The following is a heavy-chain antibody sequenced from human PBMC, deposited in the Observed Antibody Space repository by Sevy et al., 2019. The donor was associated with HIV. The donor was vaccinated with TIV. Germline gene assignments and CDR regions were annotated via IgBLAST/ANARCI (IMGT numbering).Heavy chain of an antibody. CDR3: AKGTGNRYCSSTSCRPHYYYYMDV. D-gene: IGHD2-2*01. CDR2: IRYDGSHK. CDR1: GFTFSSYG. J-gene: IGHJ6*03. V-gene: IGHV3-30*02. Sequence: GGSLRLSCAASGFTFSSYGMHWVRQAPGKGLEWVAFIRYDGSHKYYADSVKGRFTISRDNSKNTLYLQMNSLRAEDTAVYYCAKGTGNRYCSSTSCRPHYYYYMDVWGKGTTVTVSS.